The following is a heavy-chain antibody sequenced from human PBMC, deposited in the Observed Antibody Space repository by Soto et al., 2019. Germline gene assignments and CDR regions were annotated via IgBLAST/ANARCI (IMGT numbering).Heavy chain of an antibody. Sequence: GGSLRLSCEASGFTFSDYYMSWIRQAPGMGLEWISYIDTSGRSIYYADSVKGRFTISRDNAKNSLSLQMNSLRAEDTAVYYCASMPYCGDECYYNYWGKGLLVTVSS. CDR2: IDTSGRSI. D-gene: IGHD2-21*01. V-gene: IGHV3-11*01. CDR3: ASMPYCGDECYYNY. J-gene: IGHJ4*02. CDR1: GFTFSDYY.